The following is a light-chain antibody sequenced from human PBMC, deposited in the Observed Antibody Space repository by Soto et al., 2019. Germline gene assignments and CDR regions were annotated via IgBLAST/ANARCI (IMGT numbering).Light chain of an antibody. V-gene: IGKV1-39*01. CDR3: QQSYDILS. J-gene: IGKJ4*01. CDR2: AAT. Sequence: FPASQSIISYLSWYQQKPGKAPKLLIYAATTLQSGVPSRFSGSGSGTDFTLTISSLQPEDSATYYCQQSYDILSFGGGTKVDIK. CDR1: QSIISY.